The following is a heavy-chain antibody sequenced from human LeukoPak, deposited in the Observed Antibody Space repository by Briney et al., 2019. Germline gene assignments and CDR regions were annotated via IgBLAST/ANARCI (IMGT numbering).Heavy chain of an antibody. CDR3: AKDLKRPAATPRDF. D-gene: IGHD2-15*01. Sequence: GGSLRLSCAASGFTLSSYARSWVRQAPGKGLEWVSAISGSGGSTYYADSVKGRFTISRDNSKNTLYLQMNSLRAEDTAVYYCAKDLKRPAATPRDFWGQGTLVTVSS. CDR2: ISGSGGST. CDR1: GFTLSSYA. V-gene: IGHV3-23*01. J-gene: IGHJ4*02.